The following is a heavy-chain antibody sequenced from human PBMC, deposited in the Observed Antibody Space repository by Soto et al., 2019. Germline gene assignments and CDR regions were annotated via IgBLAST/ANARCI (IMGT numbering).Heavy chain of an antibody. J-gene: IGHJ2*01. CDR2: ITNDGSST. Sequence: EVQLVESGGGLVQPGGSLSLSCAGSGFVFSSYWMHWVRQVPGKGLVWVSRITNDGSSTTYADSVNGRFTISRDNAKNTLYLQMNSLGAEDTAVYYCARGMQGSRYFDLWGRGTLVTVSS. CDR3: ARGMQGSRYFDL. V-gene: IGHV3-74*01. CDR1: GFVFSSYW.